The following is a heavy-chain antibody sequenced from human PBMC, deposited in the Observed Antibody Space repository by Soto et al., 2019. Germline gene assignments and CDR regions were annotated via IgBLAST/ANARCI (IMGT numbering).Heavy chain of an antibody. CDR1: GFTFSNYW. J-gene: IGHJ4*02. CDR2: INGDGSTT. V-gene: IGHV3-74*01. CDR3: VRGSVYNWRGDF. D-gene: IGHD1-20*01. Sequence: EVQLVVSGGGLIQPGGSLRLSCAASGFTFSNYWMHWVRQAAGKGLVWVSRINGDGSTTSYADSVKGRFTISRDNAKNTLYLQMNSLRAEDTAVYYCVRGSVYNWRGDFWGQGTLVTVSS.